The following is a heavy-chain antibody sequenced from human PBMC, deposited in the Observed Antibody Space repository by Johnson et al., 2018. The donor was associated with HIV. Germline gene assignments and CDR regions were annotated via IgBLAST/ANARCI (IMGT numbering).Heavy chain of an antibody. CDR2: ISGSGAST. CDR1: GFTFGSYV. CDR3: ARGPGGFGAFDI. D-gene: IGHD2-8*02. Sequence: MLLVESGGGLVQPGGSLRLSCAASGFTFGSYVMSWVRQAPGKGLEWVSAISGSGASTYYADSLKGRCTISRDNSKNTLDLQMNRLRAEDTALYYCARGPGGFGAFDIWGQGTMVTVSS. V-gene: IGHV3-23*04. J-gene: IGHJ3*02.